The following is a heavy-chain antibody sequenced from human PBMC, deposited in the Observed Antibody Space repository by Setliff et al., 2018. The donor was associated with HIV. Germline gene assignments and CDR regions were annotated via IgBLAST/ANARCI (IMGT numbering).Heavy chain of an antibody. Sequence: SVKVSCKASGGRFSSYAMSWVRQAPGQGLEWMGGIIPMFGSANYAQKFQGRVTITADGSTRTVYMVLSSLRSEDTAVYYCARGTDGDYYYYMDVWGKGTTVTVSS. CDR3: ARGTDGDYYYYMDV. J-gene: IGHJ6*03. D-gene: IGHD3-10*01. V-gene: IGHV1-69*13. CDR1: GGRFSSYA. CDR2: IIPMFGSA.